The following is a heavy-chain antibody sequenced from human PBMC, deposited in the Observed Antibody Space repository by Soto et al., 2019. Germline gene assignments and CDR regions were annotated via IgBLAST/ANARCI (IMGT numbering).Heavy chain of an antibody. V-gene: IGHV4-30-4*08. CDR1: GESFSGYI. J-gene: IGHJ5*02. CDR3: ARVPGDDYGGIFDH. CDR2: IYYSGST. D-gene: IGHD4-17*01. Sequence: TLSLTCAVYGESFSGYIWTWIRQTPGKGLEWIGYIYYSGSTYYNPSLKSRVTISVDTSKNQFSLKLSSVTAADTAVYYCARVPGDDYGGIFDHWGQGTLVTVSS.